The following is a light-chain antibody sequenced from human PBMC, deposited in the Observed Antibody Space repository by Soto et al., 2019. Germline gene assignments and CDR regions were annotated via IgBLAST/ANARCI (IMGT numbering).Light chain of an antibody. V-gene: IGLV2-14*01. Sequence: ALTQPASVSGSPGQSITISCTGTSSDVGGYNYVSWYQQHPGKAPKLMIYEVNNRPSEVSNRFSGSKSGNTASLTISGLQPEDEADYYCNSYTSRYTFVLGTGTKVTVL. CDR3: NSYTSRYTFV. J-gene: IGLJ1*01. CDR1: SSDVGGYNY. CDR2: EVN.